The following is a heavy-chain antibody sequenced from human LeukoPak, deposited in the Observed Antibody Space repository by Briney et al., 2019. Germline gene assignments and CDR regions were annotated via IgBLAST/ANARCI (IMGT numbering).Heavy chain of an antibody. CDR3: ATGGAQYYDY. Sequence: GGSLRLSCVASGLSFSSYWMHWVRQAPGKGLVWVSRINSDGSSTIYADSVKGRFTISRDNAKNTVALQMNSLSAEDTAVYYCATGGAQYYDYWGQGTVVTVSS. J-gene: IGHJ4*02. D-gene: IGHD3-16*01. CDR2: INSDGSST. CDR1: GLSFSSYW. V-gene: IGHV3-74*01.